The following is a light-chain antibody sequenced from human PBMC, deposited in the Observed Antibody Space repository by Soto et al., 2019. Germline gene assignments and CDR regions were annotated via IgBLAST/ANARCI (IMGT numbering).Light chain of an antibody. CDR3: MQALQTPDT. Sequence: DIVMTQSPLSLPVTPGEPASISCRSSQSLLHSNGYNYLDWYVQQPGQSPQLLIYLGSNRASGVPDRFSGSGSGTDFTLKISRVEAEDVGVYYCMQALQTPDTFGQGTKLEIK. V-gene: IGKV2-28*01. CDR1: QSLLHSNGYNY. CDR2: LGS. J-gene: IGKJ2*01.